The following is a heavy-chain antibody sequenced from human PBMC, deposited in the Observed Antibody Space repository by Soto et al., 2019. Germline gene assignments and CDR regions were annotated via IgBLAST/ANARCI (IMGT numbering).Heavy chain of an antibody. D-gene: IGHD2-21*02. Sequence: QVHLVQSGTEAKKTGSSVKVSCKTSGDMFTNFAISWVRQAPGQGLEWMGGIIPLHDSVSYAQKSQGRVMITADKFTGTAYMELSSLTSEDTATYFCAASTFHDGVTDYFHLDYWGQGTPVTVSS. J-gene: IGHJ4*02. CDR2: IIPLHDSV. CDR3: AASTFHDGVTDYFHLDY. V-gene: IGHV1-69*06. CDR1: GDMFTNFA.